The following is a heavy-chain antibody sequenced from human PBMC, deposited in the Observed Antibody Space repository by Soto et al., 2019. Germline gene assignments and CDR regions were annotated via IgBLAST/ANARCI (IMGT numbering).Heavy chain of an antibody. CDR3: ARDASGYGWFDP. J-gene: IGHJ5*02. CDR1: GDSISRGGYF. CDR2: VYSSGTT. V-gene: IGHV4-31*03. D-gene: IGHD5-12*01. Sequence: QVQLQESGPGLVKTSQTLSLTCTVSGDSISRGGYFWTWIRQHPGKGLEWIGNVYSSGTTLYNPSLKSRVTISVDTSKSQFSLKLSSVTAADTAIYYCARDASGYGWFDPWGQGTLVTVSS.